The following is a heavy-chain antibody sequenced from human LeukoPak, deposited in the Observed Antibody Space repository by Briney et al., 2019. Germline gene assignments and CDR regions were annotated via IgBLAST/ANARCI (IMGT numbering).Heavy chain of an antibody. J-gene: IGHJ3*02. CDR3: ARHHDVLRFLEWPQAFDI. D-gene: IGHD3-3*01. Sequence: PSETLSLTCTVSGGSISSSSYYWGWIRQPPGKGLEWIGSIYYSGSTYYNPSLKSRVTISVDTSKNQFSLKLSSVTAADTAVYYCARHHDVLRFLEWPQAFDIWGQGTMVTVSS. V-gene: IGHV4-39*01. CDR1: GGSISSSSYY. CDR2: IYYSGST.